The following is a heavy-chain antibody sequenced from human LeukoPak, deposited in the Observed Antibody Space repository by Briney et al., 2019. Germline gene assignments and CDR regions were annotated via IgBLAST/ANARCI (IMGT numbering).Heavy chain of an antibody. CDR1: GFTFSSYY. D-gene: IGHD3-22*01. V-gene: IGHV3-21*01. Sequence: GGSLRLSCAASGFTFSSYYMNWVRQAPGKGLEWVSSISGSSTYIHYADSVKGRFTISRDNAKNSLYLQMNSLRAEDTAVYYCARVYDSSGYYFDAFDIWGQGTMVTVSS. J-gene: IGHJ3*02. CDR3: ARVYDSSGYYFDAFDI. CDR2: ISGSSTYI.